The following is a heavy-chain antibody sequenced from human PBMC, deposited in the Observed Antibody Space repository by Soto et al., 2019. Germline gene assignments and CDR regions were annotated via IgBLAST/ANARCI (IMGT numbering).Heavy chain of an antibody. Sequence: GGSLRLSCAASGFTFSNAWMSWVRQAPGKGLEWVAIISPDGSKTYYADSVRGRFTISRDNSKDTLYVQINNLRSDDTAVYYCARAGSGWYWDFDYWGQGTLVTVSS. CDR2: ISPDGSKT. D-gene: IGHD6-19*01. V-gene: IGHV3-30*03. CDR3: ARAGSGWYWDFDY. CDR1: GFTFSNAW. J-gene: IGHJ4*02.